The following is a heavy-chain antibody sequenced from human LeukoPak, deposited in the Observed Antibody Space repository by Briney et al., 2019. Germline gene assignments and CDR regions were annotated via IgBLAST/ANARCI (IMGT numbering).Heavy chain of an antibody. CDR2: NYVDGNEK. J-gene: IGHJ3*02. CDR3: ARTVVEVRSASDVFDI. CDR1: GFSFGTSW. D-gene: IGHD2-2*01. V-gene: IGHV3-7*01. Sequence: GGSLRLSCAASGFSFGTSWMSWVRQAQGKGLEWLAKNYVDGNEKYYVDSMKGRFTISRDNAKNSLYLQMDSLRVEDTAVYYCARTVVEVRSASDVFDIWGQGTMVTVSS.